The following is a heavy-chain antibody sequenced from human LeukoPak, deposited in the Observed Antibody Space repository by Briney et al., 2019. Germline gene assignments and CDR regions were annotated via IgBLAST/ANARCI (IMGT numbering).Heavy chain of an antibody. CDR2: ISLTADTK. V-gene: IGHV3-23*01. J-gene: IGHJ4*01. D-gene: IGHD5-24*01. Sequence: GGSLRLSCAASGFTFTSYGMTWVRQAPGQGLDWVSAISLTADTKFYADSVKGRFTISRDNSKNTVYLQMNSLRAEDTAVYYCAKGGPRDSYNDFDYWGHGTLVTVSS. CDR1: GFTFTSYG. CDR3: AKGGPRDSYNDFDY.